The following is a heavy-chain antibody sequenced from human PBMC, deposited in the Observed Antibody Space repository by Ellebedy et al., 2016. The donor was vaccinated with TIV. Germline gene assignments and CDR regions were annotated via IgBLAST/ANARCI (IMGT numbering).Heavy chain of an antibody. V-gene: IGHV4-39*01. Sequence: MPSETLSLTCTVSGGSISSSSYYWGWIRQPPGKGLEWIGSIYYSGSAYYNPSLKSRVTIPVDTSKNQFSLKLSFVTAADTAVYYCARQVVRGGNYGMDVWGQGTTVTVSS. CDR2: IYYSGSA. J-gene: IGHJ6*02. CDR3: ARQVVRGGNYGMDV. D-gene: IGHD3-10*01. CDR1: GGSISSSSYY.